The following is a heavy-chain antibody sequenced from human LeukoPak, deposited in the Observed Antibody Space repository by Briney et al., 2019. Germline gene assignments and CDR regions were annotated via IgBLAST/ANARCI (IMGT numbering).Heavy chain of an antibody. J-gene: IGHJ4*02. D-gene: IGHD4-17*01. CDR2: ISGSGGST. CDR1: GFTFSSYA. CDR3: AKDPTPYGDHPFDY. Sequence: QPGGSLRLSCAASGFTFSSYAMSWVRQAPGKGLEWVSAISGSGGSTYYADSVKGRLTISRDNSKNTLYLQMNSLRAEDTAVYYCAKDPTPYGDHPFDYWGQGTLVTVSS. V-gene: IGHV3-23*01.